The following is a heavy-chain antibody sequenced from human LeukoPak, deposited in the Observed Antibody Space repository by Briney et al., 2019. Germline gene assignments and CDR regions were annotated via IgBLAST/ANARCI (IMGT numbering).Heavy chain of an antibody. V-gene: IGHV3-48*03. J-gene: IGHJ4*02. CDR1: GFTFSSYE. Sequence: TGGSLRLSCAASGFTFSSYEMNWVRQAPGRGLEWLSYISSSGSFTNYADSVRGRFTISRDNAKNSLFLQMNSLRAEDTAVYYCASGMVRGVINYWGQGTLVTVSS. D-gene: IGHD3-10*01. CDR3: ASGMVRGVINY. CDR2: ISSSGSFT.